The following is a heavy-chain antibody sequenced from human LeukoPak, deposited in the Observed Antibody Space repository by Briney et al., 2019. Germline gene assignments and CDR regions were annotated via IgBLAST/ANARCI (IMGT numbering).Heavy chain of an antibody. V-gene: IGHV4-38-2*02. J-gene: IGHJ6*03. Sequence: PSETLSLTCTVSGYSISSGYYWGWIRQPPGKGLEWIGSIYHSGSTNYSPSLKSRVTVSVDESKNQFSLKLNSVTAADTAVYYCARYLYYYLDVWGKGTTVTVSS. CDR3: ARYLYYYLDV. CDR1: GYSISSGYY. CDR2: IYHSGST.